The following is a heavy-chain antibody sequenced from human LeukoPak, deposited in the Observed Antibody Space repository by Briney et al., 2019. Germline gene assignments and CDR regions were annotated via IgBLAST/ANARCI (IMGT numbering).Heavy chain of an antibody. J-gene: IGHJ4*02. CDR2: IRYDGSNK. CDR1: GFTFSSYG. V-gene: IGHV3-30*02. D-gene: IGHD3-22*01. Sequence: GGSLRLSCAASGFTFSSYGMHWVRQAPGKGLEWVAFIRYDGSNKYYADSVKGRFTISRDNSKNTLYLQMNSLRAEDTAVYYCAKRAVYDSSGYYFDYWGQGTLVTVSS. CDR3: AKRAVYDSSGYYFDY.